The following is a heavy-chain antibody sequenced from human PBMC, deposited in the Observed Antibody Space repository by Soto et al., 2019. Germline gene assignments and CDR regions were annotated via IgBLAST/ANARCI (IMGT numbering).Heavy chain of an antibody. J-gene: IGHJ5*02. CDR1: GYSFNSHW. Sequence: EVQLVQSGAEVKKPGESLKISCKGSGYSFNSHWIGWVRQMPGKGLEWMGIIYPGDSDTRYSPSFQGQVTISADKSTHTALLEGSSLESSDTAMYYCAEPWATRTTWVAGPYNRFGPWGGGTLVTVS. CDR3: AEPWATRTTWVAGPYNRFGP. CDR2: IYPGDSDT. D-gene: IGHD3-16*01. V-gene: IGHV5-51*03.